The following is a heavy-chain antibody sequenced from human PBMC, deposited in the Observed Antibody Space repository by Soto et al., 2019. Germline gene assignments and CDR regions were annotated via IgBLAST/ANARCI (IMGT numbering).Heavy chain of an antibody. V-gene: IGHV1-69*01. Sequence: QVQLVQSGAEVKKPGSSVKVSCKASGGTFSSYAISWERQAPGQGLEWMGGIIPIFGTANYAQKFQGRVTITADESTSTAYMELSSLRSEATAVYYCAREGVSFGAPGSEAFDSWGQGTLVTVCS. J-gene: IGHJ4*02. D-gene: IGHD6-13*01. CDR1: GGTFSSYA. CDR2: IIPIFGTA. CDR3: AREGVSFGAPGSEAFDS.